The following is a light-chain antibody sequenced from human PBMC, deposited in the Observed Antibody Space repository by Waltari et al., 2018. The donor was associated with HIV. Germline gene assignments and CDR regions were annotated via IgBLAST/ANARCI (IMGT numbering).Light chain of an antibody. V-gene: IGKV3-20*01. CDR1: QSTRGCF. CDR2: GAS. CDR3: QQCGTAPRN. J-gene: IGKJ2*01. Sequence: IVLIQSPGTLSLSPGDRANLSCRASQSTRGCFLVGYQQKPGQPPRLLTYGASGRAAGIPDRFRGSGYGTDLTLTSSRRGAEEFAVYYCQQCGTAPRNLGQGTRLEIK.